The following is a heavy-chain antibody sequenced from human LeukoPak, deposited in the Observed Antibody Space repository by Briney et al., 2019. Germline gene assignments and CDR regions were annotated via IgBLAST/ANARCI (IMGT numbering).Heavy chain of an antibody. D-gene: IGHD3-22*01. J-gene: IGHJ4*02. CDR3: ARSYYYDSSGPLPFDY. Sequence: SETLSLTCTVSGGSISSYSWSWIRQPPGKGLEWIGSIYYSGSTYYNPSLKSRVTISVDTSKNQFSLKLSSVTAADTAVYYCARSYYYDSSGPLPFDYWGQGTLVTVSP. CDR1: GGSISSYS. V-gene: IGHV4-39*07. CDR2: IYYSGST.